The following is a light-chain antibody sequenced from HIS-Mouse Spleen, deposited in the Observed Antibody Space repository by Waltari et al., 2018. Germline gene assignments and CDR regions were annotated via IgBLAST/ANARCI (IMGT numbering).Light chain of an antibody. CDR3: CSYAGSSTWV. CDR1: SSDVGSYNL. V-gene: IGLV2-23*01. CDR2: EGS. J-gene: IGLJ3*02. Sequence: QSALTQPASVSGSPGQSITISCTGTSSDVGSYNLVSWYQQHPGKAPKLMIYEGSKRPLGVSNRFSGSKSGNTASLTISGLQDEDEADYYCCSYAGSSTWVFGGGTKLTVL.